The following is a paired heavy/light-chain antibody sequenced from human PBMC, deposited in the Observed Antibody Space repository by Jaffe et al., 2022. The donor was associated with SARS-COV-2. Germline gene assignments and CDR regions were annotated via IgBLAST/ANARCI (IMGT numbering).Heavy chain of an antibody. CDR3: ARFISREDHYGMDV. Sequence: QVQLQQSGPGLVKSSQTLSLTCVISGDTISSDGAAWNWIRQSPSGGLEWLGRTYYWSKWFYDYAVSVKGRITINPDTSRSQLSLHLNSVTPEDTAVYYCARFISREDHYGMDVWGQGTTVTVSS. J-gene: IGHJ6*02. V-gene: IGHV6-1*01. CDR1: GDTISSDGAA. CDR2: TYYWSKWFY. D-gene: IGHD3-3*02.
Light chain of an antibody. Sequence: DIVVTQSPDSLAVSLGERATINCKSSQSVLHRSKNKNCLAWYQQKPGQPPRLLIYWAFTRESGVPDRFSGSGSGTDFTLTISSLQAEDVAVYYCQQYYDIPYTFGQGTKLEI. V-gene: IGKV4-1*01. J-gene: IGKJ2*01. CDR2: WAF. CDR1: QSVLHRSKNKNC. CDR3: QQYYDIPYT.